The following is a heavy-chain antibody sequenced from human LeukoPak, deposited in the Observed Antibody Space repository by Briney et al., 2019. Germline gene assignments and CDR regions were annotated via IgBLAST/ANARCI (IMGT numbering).Heavy chain of an antibody. Sequence: GGSLRLSCAASGFTFSSYAMSWVRQAPGKGLEWVLAISGSGGSTYYADSVKGRFTISRDNSKNTLYLQMNSLRAEDTAVYYCAKELTYYDILTGYPNNAFDIWGQGTMVTVSS. D-gene: IGHD3-9*01. J-gene: IGHJ3*02. CDR1: GFTFSSYA. CDR3: AKELTYYDILTGYPNNAFDI. V-gene: IGHV3-23*01. CDR2: ISGSGGST.